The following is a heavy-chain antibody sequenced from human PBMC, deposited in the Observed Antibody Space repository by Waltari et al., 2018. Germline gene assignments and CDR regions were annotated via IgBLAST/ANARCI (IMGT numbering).Heavy chain of an antibody. CDR2: INDDGTKE. Sequence: EVQLVESGGGLVQPGGSLRLSCVAFGFDFPGYWMDWFRQAPGKSLEWVANINDDGTKEFYVESLKGRVTISRDNAKNSVYLQTTSLRAEDTALYYCARSGLVSAFDYWGQGSLVTVAS. CDR3: ARSGLVSAFDY. D-gene: IGHD3-9*01. J-gene: IGHJ4*02. V-gene: IGHV3-7*01. CDR1: GFDFPGYW.